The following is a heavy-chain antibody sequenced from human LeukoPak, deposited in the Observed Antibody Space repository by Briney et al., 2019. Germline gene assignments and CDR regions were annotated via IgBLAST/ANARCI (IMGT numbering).Heavy chain of an antibody. CDR2: IYYSGST. D-gene: IGHD6-13*01. V-gene: IGHV4-59*01. J-gene: IGHJ3*02. CDR1: GGSISSYD. CDR3: ARGGQLADAFDI. Sequence: SETLSLTCTVSGGSISSYDWSWIRQPPGQGLEWIGDIYYSGSTNYNPSLKSQVTISVDTSKNQFSLKLSSVTAADTAVYYCARGGQLADAFDIWGQGTMVTVSS.